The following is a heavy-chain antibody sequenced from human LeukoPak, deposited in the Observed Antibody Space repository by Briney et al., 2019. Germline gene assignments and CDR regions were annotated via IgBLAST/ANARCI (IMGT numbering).Heavy chain of an antibody. CDR3: AREVLTMVRGVTNNWFDP. V-gene: IGHV4-59*01. CDR2: IYYSGST. J-gene: IGHJ5*02. CDR1: GGSISSYY. D-gene: IGHD3-10*01. Sequence: SETLSLTCTVSGGSISSYYWSWIRQPPGKGLEWIGYIYYSGSTNYNPSLKSRVTISVDTSKNQFSLKLSSVTAADTAVYYCAREVLTMVRGVTNNWFDPRGQGTLVTVSS.